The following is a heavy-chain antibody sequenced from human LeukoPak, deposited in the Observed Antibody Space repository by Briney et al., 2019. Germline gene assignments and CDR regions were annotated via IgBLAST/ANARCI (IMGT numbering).Heavy chain of an antibody. CDR1: GFTFDDYA. J-gene: IGHJ4*02. D-gene: IGHD1-26*01. Sequence: HPGGSLRLSCAASGFTFDDYAMHWVRQAPGKGLEWVSGISWNSGSIGYAGSVKGRFTISRDNAKNSLYLQMNSLRAEDTALYYCAKDTRKWELHTFDYWGQGTLVTVSS. CDR3: AKDTRKWELHTFDY. V-gene: IGHV3-9*01. CDR2: ISWNSGSI.